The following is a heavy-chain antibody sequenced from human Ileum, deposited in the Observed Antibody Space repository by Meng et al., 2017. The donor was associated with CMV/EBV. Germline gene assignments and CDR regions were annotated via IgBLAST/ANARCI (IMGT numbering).Heavy chain of an antibody. CDR3: ARDGAAGFYGSGSYFFDY. CDR1: GFTFSSYS. J-gene: IGHJ4*02. CDR2: ISSSSSTI. Sequence: GGSLRLSCAASGFTFSSYSMNWVRQAPGKGPEWVAFISSSSSTIFYADSVKGRFTISRENAKNSLYLQMDSLRDDDTAVYYCARDGAAGFYGSGSYFFDYWGRGTLVTVSS. V-gene: IGHV3-48*02. D-gene: IGHD3-10*01.